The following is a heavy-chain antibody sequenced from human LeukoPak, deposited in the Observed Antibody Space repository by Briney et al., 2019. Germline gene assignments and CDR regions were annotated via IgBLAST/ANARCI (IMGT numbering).Heavy chain of an antibody. J-gene: IGHJ6*03. Sequence: SETLSLTCAVYGGSFSGYYWSWIRQPPGKGLEWIGEINHSGSTNYNPSLKSRVTISVDTSKNQFSLKLSSVTAADTAVYYCARGVLGVAAAGTLYYYYYMDVWGKGTTVTVSS. CDR3: ARGVLGVAAAGTLYYYYYMDV. V-gene: IGHV4-34*01. D-gene: IGHD6-13*01. CDR2: INHSGST. CDR1: GGSFSGYY.